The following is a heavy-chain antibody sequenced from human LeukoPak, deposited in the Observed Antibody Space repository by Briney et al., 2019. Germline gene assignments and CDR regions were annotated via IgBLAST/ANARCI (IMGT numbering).Heavy chain of an antibody. Sequence: SETLSLTCTVSGGSISSYYWSGIRQPPGKGLEWIGYISYSGSTNYNPSLKSRVTMSVDTSKNQFSLSLSSVTAADTAVYYCARDYGGKGDYWGQGTLVTVSS. D-gene: IGHD4-23*01. CDR1: GGSISSYY. CDR3: ARDYGGKGDY. V-gene: IGHV4-59*01. J-gene: IGHJ4*02. CDR2: ISYSGST.